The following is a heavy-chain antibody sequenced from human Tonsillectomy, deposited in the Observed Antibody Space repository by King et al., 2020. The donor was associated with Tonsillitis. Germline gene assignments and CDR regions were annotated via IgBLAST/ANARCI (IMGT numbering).Heavy chain of an antibody. D-gene: IGHD6-19*01. Sequence: VQLVESGGGLVQPGGSLRLSCVTSGFTFRTYGMNWVRQAPGKGLEWVSVISDSGDRTYYADSVKGRFSISRDNFKNTLYLQMNSLRAEETAIYYCATSKVRLGYISDWYRDYWGQGTLVTVSS. V-gene: IGHV3-23*04. J-gene: IGHJ4*02. CDR2: ISDSGDRT. CDR3: ATSKVRLGYISDWYRDY. CDR1: GFTFRTYG.